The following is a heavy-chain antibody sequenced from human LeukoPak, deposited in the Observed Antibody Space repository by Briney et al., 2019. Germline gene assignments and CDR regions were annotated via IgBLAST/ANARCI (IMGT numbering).Heavy chain of an antibody. D-gene: IGHD4/OR15-4a*01. V-gene: IGHV1-2*02. CDR3: ARVSSPRVLGAKPQLDSDY. Sequence: ASVKVSCKASGYTFTGYYMHWMRQAPGQGLEWMAWINPNSGGTNYAQKFQGRVTMTRDTSISTAYMELSRLRSDDTAVYYCARVSSPRVLGAKPQLDSDYWGQGTLVTVSS. J-gene: IGHJ4*02. CDR1: GYTFTGYY. CDR2: INPNSGGT.